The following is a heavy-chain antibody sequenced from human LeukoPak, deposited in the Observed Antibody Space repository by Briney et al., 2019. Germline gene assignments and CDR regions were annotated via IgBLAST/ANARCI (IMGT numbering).Heavy chain of an antibody. Sequence: PSETLSLTCTVSGGSISSYPWSWIRQAAGKGLEWFGRIYSNGITNYNPSLKSRVTISADTSKNQLSLNLNSVTAADTALYYCARGSGWLDCWGQGTLVTVSS. CDR2: IYSNGIT. V-gene: IGHV4-4*07. D-gene: IGHD6-19*01. CDR1: GGSISSYP. J-gene: IGHJ4*02. CDR3: ARGSGWLDC.